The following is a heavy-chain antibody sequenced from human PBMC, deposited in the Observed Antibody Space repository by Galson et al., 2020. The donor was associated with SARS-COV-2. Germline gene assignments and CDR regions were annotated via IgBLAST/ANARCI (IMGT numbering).Heavy chain of an antibody. J-gene: IGHJ4*02. D-gene: IGHD1-26*01. CDR3: ASRCKSGSYCTYIDY. CDR1: GYTFTSYF. CDR2: INPSGGST. V-gene: IGHV1-46*01. Sequence: GESLKISCKASGYTFTSYFMHWVRQAPGQGLEWMGIINPSGGSTTYAQKFQGRVSMTRETSTTTVYMELRSLRSEDTAVYYCASRCKSGSYCTYIDYWGQGTLVTVSS.